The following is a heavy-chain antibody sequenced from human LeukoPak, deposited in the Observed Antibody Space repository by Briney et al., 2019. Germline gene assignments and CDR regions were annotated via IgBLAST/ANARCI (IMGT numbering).Heavy chain of an antibody. Sequence: PSETLSLTCAVYGGSFSGYYWSWIRQPPGKGLEWIGEINHSGSTNYNPSLKSRVTISVDTSKNQFSLKLSSVTAADTAVYYCARGVARHWYFALWGRGTLVTVSS. CDR3: ARGVARHWYFAL. V-gene: IGHV4-34*01. CDR1: GGSFSGYY. CDR2: INHSGST. J-gene: IGHJ2*01. D-gene: IGHD2-15*01.